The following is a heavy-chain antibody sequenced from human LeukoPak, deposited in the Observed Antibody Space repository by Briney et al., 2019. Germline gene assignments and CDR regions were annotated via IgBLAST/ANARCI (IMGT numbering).Heavy chain of an antibody. CDR3: ESVYSGGYSHGDY. J-gene: IGHJ4*02. CDR2: IIPILGIA. V-gene: IGHV1-69*04. CDR1: GGTFSSYA. D-gene: IGHD2-21*02. Sequence: GASVKVSCKASGGTFSSYAISWVRQAPGQGLEWMGRIIPILGIANYAQKFQGRVTITADKSTSTAYMELSSLRSEDTAVYYCESVYSGGYSHGDYWGQGTLVTVSS.